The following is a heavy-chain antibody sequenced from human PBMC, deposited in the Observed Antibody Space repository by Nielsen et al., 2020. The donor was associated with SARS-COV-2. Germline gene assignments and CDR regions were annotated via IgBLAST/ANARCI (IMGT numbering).Heavy chain of an antibody. D-gene: IGHD6-19*01. J-gene: IGHJ6*03. Sequence: SGPTLVKPTETLTLTCTVSGFSLSNARMGVSWTRQPPGKALEWLAHIFSNDEKSYSTSLKSRLTISKDTSKSQVVLTMTNMDPADTATYYCARSYSSGWYRYYYYYYMDVWGKGTTVTVSS. CDR3: ARSYSSGWYRYYYYYYMDV. CDR2: IFSNDEK. V-gene: IGHV2-26*01. CDR1: GFSLSNARMG.